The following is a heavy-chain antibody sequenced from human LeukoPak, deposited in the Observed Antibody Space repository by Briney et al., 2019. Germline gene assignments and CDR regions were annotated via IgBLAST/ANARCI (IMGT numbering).Heavy chain of an antibody. CDR3: ATLLRVTTGRPDLYYFDS. V-gene: IGHV4-59*12. Sequence: SETLSLTCTVSGGSISGNNWSWIRQPPGKGLEWIWDICYSGGTNYNPSPKRRVTISLDTSKNQFSLKLSSVTAADTAMYYCATLLRVTTGRPDLYYFDSWGQGTLVTVSS. CDR1: GGSISGNN. CDR2: ICYSGGT. J-gene: IGHJ4*02. D-gene: IGHD4-17*01.